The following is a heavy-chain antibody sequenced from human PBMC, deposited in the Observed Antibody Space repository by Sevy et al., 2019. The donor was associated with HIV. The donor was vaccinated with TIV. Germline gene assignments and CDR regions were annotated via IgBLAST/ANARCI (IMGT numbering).Heavy chain of an antibody. CDR2: LSGGGGST. CDR3: AKDGYCSSTSCYAGMGGFDY. CDR1: GFTFSSYA. Sequence: GGSLRLSCAASGFTFSSYAMNWVRQAPGKGLQWVSGLSGGGGSTYYADSVKGRFAISRDNSKNTLYLQMNSLRAEDTAVYYCAKDGYCSSTSCYAGMGGFDYWGQGTLVTVSS. J-gene: IGHJ4*02. D-gene: IGHD2-2*03. V-gene: IGHV3-23*01.